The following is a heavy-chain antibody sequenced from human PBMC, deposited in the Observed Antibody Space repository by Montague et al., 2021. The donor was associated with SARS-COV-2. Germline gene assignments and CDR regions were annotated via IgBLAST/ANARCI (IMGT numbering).Heavy chain of an antibody. J-gene: IGHJ4*02. Sequence: SETLSLTCTVSGGSISRYYWSWIRQPPGQGLEWIGYIYYSGSSNYNPSLKRRVTISIDTSKNQFSLNLNSVTAADGAVYYCASPGGYCSGGSCYYVYWGQGTLVTVSS. D-gene: IGHD2-15*01. CDR1: GGSISRYY. CDR2: IYYSGSS. V-gene: IGHV4-59*01. CDR3: ASPGGYCSGGSCYYVY.